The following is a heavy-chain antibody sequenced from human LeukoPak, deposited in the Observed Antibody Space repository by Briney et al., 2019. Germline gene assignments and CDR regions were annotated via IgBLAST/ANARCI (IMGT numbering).Heavy chain of an antibody. CDR3: ARARTYDSSPHGFDC. CDR1: GGSISSGDYY. CDR2: IYYSGST. D-gene: IGHD3-22*01. J-gene: IGHJ5*01. V-gene: IGHV4-30-4*08. Sequence: SETLSLTCTVSGGSISSGDYYWSWIRQPPGKGLEWIGYIYYSGSTYYNPSLKSRVTISVDTSKNQFSLKLSSVTAADTAVYYCARARTYDSSPHGFDCWDQGTLVTVSS.